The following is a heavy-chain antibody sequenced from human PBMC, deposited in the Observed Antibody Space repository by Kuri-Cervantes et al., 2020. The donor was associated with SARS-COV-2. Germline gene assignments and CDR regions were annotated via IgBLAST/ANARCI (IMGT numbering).Heavy chain of an antibody. D-gene: IGHD3-22*01. Sequence: SETLSLTCTVSGGSISSHYWSWIRQPPGKGLEWIGYIYYSGSTNYNPSLKSRVTISVDTSKNQFSLKLSSVTAADTAVYYCARDPREYYYDSSGTIRTEVSYFDYWGQGTLVTVSS. V-gene: IGHV4-59*11. CDR3: ARDPREYYYDSSGTIRTEVSYFDY. CDR2: IYYSGST. CDR1: GGSISSHY. J-gene: IGHJ4*02.